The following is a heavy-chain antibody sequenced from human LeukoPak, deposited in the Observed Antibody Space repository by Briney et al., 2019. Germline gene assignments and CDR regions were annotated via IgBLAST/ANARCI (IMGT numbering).Heavy chain of an antibody. V-gene: IGHV3-23*01. D-gene: IGHD2/OR15-2a*01. CDR1: GFTFSSYA. J-gene: IGHJ3*02. CDR3: ARDSIGGRGAFDI. Sequence: GGSLRLSCAASGFTFSSYAMSWVRQAPGKGLEWVSAISGSGGSTYYADSVKGRFTISRDNAKNSLYLQMNSLTAEDTAVYYCARDSIGGRGAFDIWGQGTMVTVSS. CDR2: ISGSGGST.